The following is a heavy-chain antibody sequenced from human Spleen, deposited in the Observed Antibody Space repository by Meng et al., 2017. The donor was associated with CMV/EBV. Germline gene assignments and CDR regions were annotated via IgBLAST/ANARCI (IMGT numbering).Heavy chain of an antibody. Sequence: ASVKVSCKASGYTFTSYGISWVRQAPGQGLEWMGWISTYNGNTNYAQKLQGRVTMTRDTSTSTVYMELSSLRSEDTAVYYCARERVSSRFLEWLLSGGMDVWGQGTTVTVSS. CDR3: ARERVSSRFLEWLLSGGMDV. CDR1: GYTFTSYG. V-gene: IGHV1-18*01. D-gene: IGHD3-3*01. CDR2: ISTYNGNT. J-gene: IGHJ6*02.